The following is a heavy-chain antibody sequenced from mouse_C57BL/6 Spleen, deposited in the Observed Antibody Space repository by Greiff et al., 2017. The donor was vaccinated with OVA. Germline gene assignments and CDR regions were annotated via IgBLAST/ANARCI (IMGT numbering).Heavy chain of an antibody. V-gene: IGHV5-17*01. D-gene: IGHD2-3*01. J-gene: IGHJ2*01. Sequence: EVKVEESGGGLVKPGGSLKLSCAASGFTFSDYGMHWVRQAPEKGLEWVAYISSGSSTIYYADTVKGRFTISRDKAKNTLFLQMTRLRSEDTAMYYCARDCYYPYWGKGTTLSVSS. CDR1: GFTFSDYG. CDR2: ISSGSSTI. CDR3: ARDCYYPY.